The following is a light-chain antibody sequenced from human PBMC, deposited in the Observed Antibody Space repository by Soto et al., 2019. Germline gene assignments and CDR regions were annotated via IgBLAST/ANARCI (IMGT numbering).Light chain of an antibody. CDR3: QNYYSAPFT. Sequence: DIPMTQSPSSLSAFLGDRVTITCRASQGISDYLVWYQQKPGKVPKLLIYAASTLQSGVPPRFSGTGSGTDFTLTISSLQPEDVATYYCQNYYSAPFTFVPGTKVDIK. J-gene: IGKJ3*01. V-gene: IGKV1-27*01. CDR2: AAS. CDR1: QGISDY.